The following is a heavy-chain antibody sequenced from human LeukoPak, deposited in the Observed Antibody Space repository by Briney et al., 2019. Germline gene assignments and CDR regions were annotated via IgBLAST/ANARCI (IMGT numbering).Heavy chain of an antibody. J-gene: IGHJ4*02. CDR3: ARESRRDGYNFISY. CDR2: IYYSGST. V-gene: IGHV4-31*03. CDR1: GGSISSGGYY. D-gene: IGHD5-24*01. Sequence: SQTLSLTCTVSGGSISSGGYYWSWIRQHPGKGLEWIGYIYYSGSTYYNPSPKSRVTISVDTSKNQFSLKLSSVTAADTAVYYCARESRRDGYNFISYWGQGTLVTVSS.